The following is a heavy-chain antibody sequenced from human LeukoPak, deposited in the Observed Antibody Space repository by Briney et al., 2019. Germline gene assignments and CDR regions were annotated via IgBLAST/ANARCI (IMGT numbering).Heavy chain of an antibody. D-gene: IGHD3-22*01. J-gene: IGHJ4*02. CDR3: ARESRFGGYDSSGYYPSDY. CDR1: GGTFISYA. CDR2: IIPIFGTA. Sequence: SVKVSCKASGGTFISYAISWVRQAPGQGLEWMGGIIPIFGTANYAQKFQGRVTITTDESTSTAYMELSSLRSEDTAVYYCARESRFGGYDSSGYYPSDYWGQGTLVTVSS. V-gene: IGHV1-69*05.